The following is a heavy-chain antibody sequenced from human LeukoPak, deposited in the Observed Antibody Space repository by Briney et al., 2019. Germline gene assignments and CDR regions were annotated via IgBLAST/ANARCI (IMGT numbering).Heavy chain of an antibody. CDR1: GYTFTTYD. J-gene: IGHJ6*03. CDR2: MIPNSGIP. Sequence: HRASVRVSCKASGYTFTTYDVTWVRQATGQGLEWMKWMIPNSGIPGYAQKFQGRVTMTRDMSTSTVYMELSSLRSEDTAVYYCARVGDTAMVYYYYYYMDVWGKGTTVTVSS. V-gene: IGHV1-8*01. CDR3: ARVGDTAMVYYYYYYMDV. D-gene: IGHD5-18*01.